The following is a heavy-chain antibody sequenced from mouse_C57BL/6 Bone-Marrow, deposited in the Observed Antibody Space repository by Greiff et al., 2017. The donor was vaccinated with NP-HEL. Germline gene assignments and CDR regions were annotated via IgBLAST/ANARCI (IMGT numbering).Heavy chain of an antibody. Sequence: QVQLQQPGAELVKPGASVKLSCKASGYTFTSYWMHWVKQRPGQGLEWIGMIHPNSGSTNYNEKFKSKATLTVDKSSRTAYMQLSSLTSEDSAVYYCAREADYAMDYWGQGTSVTVSS. J-gene: IGHJ4*01. CDR1: GYTFTSYW. V-gene: IGHV1-64*01. CDR2: IHPNSGST. CDR3: AREADYAMDY.